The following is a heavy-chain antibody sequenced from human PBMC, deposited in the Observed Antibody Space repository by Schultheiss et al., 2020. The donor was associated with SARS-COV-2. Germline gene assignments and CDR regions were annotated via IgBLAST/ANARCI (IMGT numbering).Heavy chain of an antibody. Sequence: SETLSLTCTVSGGSISSYYWSWIRQPPGKGLEWIGEINHSGSTNYNPSLKSRVTISVDTSKNQFSLKLSSVTAADTAVYYCARGVGATGFDYWGQGTLVTVSS. V-gene: IGHV4-34*01. J-gene: IGHJ4*02. CDR3: ARGVGATGFDY. D-gene: IGHD1-26*01. CDR2: INHSGST. CDR1: GGSISSYY.